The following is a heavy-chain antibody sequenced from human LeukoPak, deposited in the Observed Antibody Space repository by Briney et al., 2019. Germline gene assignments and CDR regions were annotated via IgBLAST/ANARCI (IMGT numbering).Heavy chain of an antibody. CDR1: GYSFTSYW. V-gene: IGHV5-51*01. Sequence: GESLKISCKGSGYSFTSYWIGWVRQMPGKGLEWMGIIYPGDSDTRYSPSFQGQVTISADKSISTAYLQWSSLKASDTAMYYCASGLVVERAPAGGVQLWPSWGQGTLVTVSS. CDR2: IYPGDSDT. J-gene: IGHJ4*02. D-gene: IGHD5-18*01. CDR3: ASGLVVERAPAGGVQLWPS.